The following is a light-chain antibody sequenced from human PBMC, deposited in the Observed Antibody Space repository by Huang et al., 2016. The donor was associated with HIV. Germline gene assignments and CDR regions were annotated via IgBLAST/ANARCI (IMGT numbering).Light chain of an antibody. CDR3: QQRSNGYI. CDR1: QSVSNY. V-gene: IGKV3-11*01. J-gene: IGKJ2*01. CDR2: DTS. Sequence: EIVLTQSPATLSLSPGQTATLSCRASQSVSNYLAWYQQKPGQAPRLLMYDTSRRATGIPARLSGSGSGTDFTLTISSLEPEDFAVYYCQQRSNGYIFGQGTKLEIK.